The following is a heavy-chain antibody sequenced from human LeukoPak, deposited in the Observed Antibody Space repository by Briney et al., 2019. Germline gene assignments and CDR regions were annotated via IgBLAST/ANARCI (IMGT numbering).Heavy chain of an antibody. J-gene: IGHJ4*02. CDR3: ARDGEYGKGLFDY. V-gene: IGHV3-74*01. CDR1: GFTFSSYW. Sequence: GGSLRLSCAASGFTFSSYWMHWVRQAPGKGLVWVSRINSDGSSTSYADSVKGRFTISRDNAKNTLYLQMNSLRAEDTAVYHCARDGEYGKGLFDYWGQGTLVTVSS. CDR2: INSDGSST. D-gene: IGHD6-6*01.